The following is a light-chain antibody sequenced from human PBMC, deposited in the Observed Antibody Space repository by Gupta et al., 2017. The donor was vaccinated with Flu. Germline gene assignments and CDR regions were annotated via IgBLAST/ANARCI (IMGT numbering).Light chain of an antibody. J-gene: IGLJ3*02. CDR3: QVWDSSSDHHV. Sequence: SYVLTQPPSVSVAPGQTATIACGGNNIGSKAVHWYQQKPGQAPILVVYNDNDRPSGIPERFSGSNSVNMATLTISRVEAGDEADFYCQVWDSSSDHHVFGGGTKLTVL. CDR1: NIGSKA. CDR2: NDN. V-gene: IGLV3-21*02.